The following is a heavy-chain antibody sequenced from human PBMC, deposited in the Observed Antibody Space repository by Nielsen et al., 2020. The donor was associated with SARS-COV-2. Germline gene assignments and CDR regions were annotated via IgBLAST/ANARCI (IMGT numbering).Heavy chain of an antibody. J-gene: IGHJ6*02. CDR3: ASLVVHYYYGMDV. CDR1: GFTFDDYA. Sequence: GGSLRLSCAASGFTFDDYAMHWVRQAPGKGLEWVSGISWNSGSIGYADSVKGRFTISRDNAKNSLYLQMNSLRAEDTAVYYCASLVVHYYYGMDVWGQGITVTVSS. D-gene: IGHD2-15*01. CDR2: ISWNSGSI. V-gene: IGHV3-9*01.